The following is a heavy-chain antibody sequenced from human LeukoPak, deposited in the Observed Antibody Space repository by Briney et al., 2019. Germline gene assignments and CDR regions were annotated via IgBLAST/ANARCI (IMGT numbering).Heavy chain of an antibody. D-gene: IGHD2-2*01. CDR1: GASMSGSF. V-gene: IGHV4-4*07. Sequence: SETLSLTCSVSGASMSGSFWSWIRQPAGKGLEWLGRISTSGSTLYNPSLKSRVTVSVDTSKNQFFLRLNSVTAADTAVYYCARMYCTSTTCYLDFWGQGTPVTVSS. J-gene: IGHJ4*02. CDR3: ARMYCTSTTCYLDF. CDR2: ISTSGST.